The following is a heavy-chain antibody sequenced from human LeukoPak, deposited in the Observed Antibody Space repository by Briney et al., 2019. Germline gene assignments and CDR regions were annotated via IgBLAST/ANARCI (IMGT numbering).Heavy chain of an antibody. D-gene: IGHD3-3*01. V-gene: IGHV1-2*02. CDR2: INPNSGGT. Sequence: ASVKVSCKASGYTFTSFGISWVRQAPGQGLEWMGWINPNSGGTNYAQKFQGRVTMTRDTSISTAYMELSRLRSDDTAVYYCARGNDFWSGFGWGYYYGMDVWGQGTTVTVSS. CDR1: GYTFTSFG. J-gene: IGHJ6*02. CDR3: ARGNDFWSGFGWGYYYGMDV.